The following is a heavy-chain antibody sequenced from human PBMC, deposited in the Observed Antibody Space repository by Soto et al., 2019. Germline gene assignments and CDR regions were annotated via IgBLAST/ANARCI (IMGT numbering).Heavy chain of an antibody. Sequence: GXSVKVSCKASGGSFSSYAISWVRQAPGQGLEWMGGIIPIFGTANYAQKFQGRVTITADKSTSTAYMELSSLRSEDTAVYYCAREDIVPSRWLRLVRWFDPWGQGTLVTVSS. CDR1: GGSFSSYA. CDR3: AREDIVPSRWLRLVRWFDP. CDR2: IIPIFGTA. J-gene: IGHJ5*02. V-gene: IGHV1-69*06. D-gene: IGHD2-8*01.